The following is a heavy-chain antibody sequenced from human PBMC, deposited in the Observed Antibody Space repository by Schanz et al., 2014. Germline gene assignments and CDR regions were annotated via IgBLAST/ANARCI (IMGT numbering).Heavy chain of an antibody. V-gene: IGHV3-7*03. CDR2: IKGDSSEK. J-gene: IGHJ4*02. Sequence: VQLVESGGALVQPGGSLRLSCSASGFTFSDHWMSWVRQPPGKGLEWVANIKGDSSEKNYVDSVKGRFTLSGDNAKKTMDLQMNSLRVEDTAVYYCARDPNSVNEIDYWGQGTLVTVSS. CDR3: ARDPNSVNEIDY. CDR1: GFTFSDHW. D-gene: IGHD5-12*01.